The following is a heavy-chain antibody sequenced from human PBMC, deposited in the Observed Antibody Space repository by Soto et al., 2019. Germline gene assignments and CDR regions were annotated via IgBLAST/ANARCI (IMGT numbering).Heavy chain of an antibody. J-gene: IGHJ4*02. V-gene: IGHV1-18*04. Sequence: ASVKVSCKASGYTFTSYGISWVRQAPGQGLEWMGWISAYNGNTNYAQKLQGRVTMTTDTSTSTAYMELRSLRSDDTAVYYCARTVSANTYYDYVWGSYRNYFDYWGQGTLVTVYS. CDR1: GYTFTSYG. CDR2: ISAYNGNT. D-gene: IGHD3-16*02. CDR3: ARTVSANTYYDYVWGSYRNYFDY.